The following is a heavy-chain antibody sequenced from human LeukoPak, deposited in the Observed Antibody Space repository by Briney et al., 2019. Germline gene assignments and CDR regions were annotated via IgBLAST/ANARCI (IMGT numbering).Heavy chain of an antibody. V-gene: IGHV1-2*02. J-gene: IGHJ4*02. CDR3: ARGDWLLHYFDY. CDR2: INPNSGGT. Sequence: ASVKVSCKASGHTFTGYYMHWVRQAPGQGLEWMGWINPNSGGTNYAQKFQGRVTMTRDTSISTAYMELSRLRSDDTAVYYCARGDWLLHYFDYWGQGTLVTVSS. CDR1: GHTFTGYY. D-gene: IGHD3/OR15-3a*01.